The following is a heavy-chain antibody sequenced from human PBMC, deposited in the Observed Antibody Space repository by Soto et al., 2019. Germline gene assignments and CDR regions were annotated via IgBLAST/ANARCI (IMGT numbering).Heavy chain of an antibody. CDR2: ISSDGSNK. CDR1: GFTFSNCA. Sequence: PGGSLRLSCAASGFTFSNCAMHWVRQAPGKGLEWVAVISSDGSNKYYADSVKGRFTISRDNSKNTLYLQMNSLRAEDTAVYYCAKEEVSEIAGLLIVATPPRDWGQGTLVTVSS. D-gene: IGHD5-12*01. V-gene: IGHV3-30*18. CDR3: AKEEVSEIAGLLIVATPPRD. J-gene: IGHJ4*02.